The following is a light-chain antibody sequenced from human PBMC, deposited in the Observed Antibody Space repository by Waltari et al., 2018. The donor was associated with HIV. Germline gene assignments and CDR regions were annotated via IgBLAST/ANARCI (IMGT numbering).Light chain of an antibody. J-gene: IGLJ1*01. Sequence: QSALTQPASVSGSPGQSITISCTGTSSDVGGYNYVSWYQQHPGKVPKLMIYDVSNRPSGVSNRFSGSKSGNTVSLTISGLQAEDEADYYCSSYTSSSTNVFGTGTKVTVL. CDR1: SSDVGGYNY. CDR2: DVS. V-gene: IGLV2-14*03. CDR3: SSYTSSSTNV.